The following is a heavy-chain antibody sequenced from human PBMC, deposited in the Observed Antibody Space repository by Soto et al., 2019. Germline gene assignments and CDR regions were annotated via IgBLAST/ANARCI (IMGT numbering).Heavy chain of an antibody. CDR3: ARANWYSEY. Sequence: SEALSVTCTVSGAFISNHYWSWIRQPPGKGLEWIGYIYYTGSTNYNPSLKSRVTMSVDTSKNQCSLNLTSLTAADTAVYYCARANWYSEYWGQGTLVTVSS. J-gene: IGHJ4*02. CDR2: IYYTGST. V-gene: IGHV4-59*11. CDR1: GAFISNHY. D-gene: IGHD7-27*01.